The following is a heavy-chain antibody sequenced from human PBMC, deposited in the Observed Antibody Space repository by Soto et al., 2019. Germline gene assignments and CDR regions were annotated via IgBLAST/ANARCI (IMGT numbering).Heavy chain of an antibody. D-gene: IGHD2-21*02. CDR1: GFTFSDHY. CDR3: ARPSDGGNSLDY. CDR2: TRNKANIYTT. Sequence: EVQLVEYGGGLVQPGGYLRLSCAASGFTFSDHYMDWVRQAQGKGLEWVGRTRNKANIYTTEYAASVKGRFTISRDDSMNSLYLQMISLKSEDTSVDYCARPSDGGNSLDYWGQGTLVTVSS. V-gene: IGHV3-72*01. J-gene: IGHJ4*02.